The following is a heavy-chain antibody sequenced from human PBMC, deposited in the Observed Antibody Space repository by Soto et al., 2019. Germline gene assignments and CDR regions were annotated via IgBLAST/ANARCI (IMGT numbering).Heavy chain of an antibody. CDR2: IDPSDSYT. CDR1: GYSFTSYW. J-gene: IGHJ6*02. CDR3: AGTGPRYCSSTSCYTDYYYYGMDV. V-gene: IGHV5-10-1*01. D-gene: IGHD2-2*02. Sequence: AGESLKISCKGSGYSFTSYWISWVRQMPGKGLEWMGRIDPSDSYTNYSPSFQGHVTISADKSISTAYLQWSSLKASDTAMYYCAGTGPRYCSSTSCYTDYYYYGMDVWGQGTTVTVSS.